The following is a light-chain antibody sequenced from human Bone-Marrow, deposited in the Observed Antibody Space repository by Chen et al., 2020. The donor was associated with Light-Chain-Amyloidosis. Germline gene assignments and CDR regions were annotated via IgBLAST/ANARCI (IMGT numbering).Light chain of an antibody. Sequence: QSALTQPASVSGSPGQSITISCTGTSSDVGGDNPVSWYQQHPDKAPKLMIYEVTNRPSWVPARFSGSRSDNPASLTITGLQTEDEADSFCSSYTITSTLVFGSGTRVTVL. CDR3: SSYTITSTLV. CDR1: SSDVGGDNP. J-gene: IGLJ1*01. V-gene: IGLV2-14*01. CDR2: EVT.